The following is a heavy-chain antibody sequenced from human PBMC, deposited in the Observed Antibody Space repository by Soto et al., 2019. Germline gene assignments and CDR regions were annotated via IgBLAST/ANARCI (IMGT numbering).Heavy chain of an antibody. V-gene: IGHV4-34*01. CDR3: ARSYLLRRIVVVVAAPLSNLFDP. CDR1: GGSFSGYY. CDR2: SNHSGST. Sequence: PSETLSVTCGVYGGSFSGYYWSWIRQTTGKGLEWIGESNHSGSTNYKPSLKSRGTRSVETSKTQFSLKLSSVTAADTAVYYCARSYLLRRIVVVVAAPLSNLFDPWGQGTLVTVSS. D-gene: IGHD2-15*01. J-gene: IGHJ5*02.